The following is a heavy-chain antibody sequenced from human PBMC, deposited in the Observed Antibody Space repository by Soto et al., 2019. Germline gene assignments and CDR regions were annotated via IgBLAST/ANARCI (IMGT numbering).Heavy chain of an antibody. CDR1: GFTFSSYG. V-gene: IGHV3-33*01. CDR2: IRYDGSNK. J-gene: IGHJ4*02. CDR3: RVVVTTNFDY. Sequence: QVQLVESGGGVVQPGRSLRLSCAASGFTFSSYGMHWVRQAPGKGLEWVAVIRYDGSNKNYADSVKGRFTISRDNSKNTLYLQMNSRRAEDTAVYYCRVVVTTNFDYWGQGTLVTVSS. D-gene: IGHD2-15*01.